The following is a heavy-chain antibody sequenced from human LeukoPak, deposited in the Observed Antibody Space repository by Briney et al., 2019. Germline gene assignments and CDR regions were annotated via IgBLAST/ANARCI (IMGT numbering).Heavy chain of an antibody. J-gene: IGHJ6*02. Sequence: ASVKVPCKASGGTFSSYAISWVRQAPGQGLEWMGGIIPIFGTANYAQKFQGRVTITADESTSTAYMELSSLRSEDTAVYYCARAVGAMSDYYYYYGMDVWGQGTTVTVSS. V-gene: IGHV1-69*01. CDR3: ARAVGAMSDYYYYYGMDV. CDR2: IIPIFGTA. D-gene: IGHD1-26*01. CDR1: GGTFSSYA.